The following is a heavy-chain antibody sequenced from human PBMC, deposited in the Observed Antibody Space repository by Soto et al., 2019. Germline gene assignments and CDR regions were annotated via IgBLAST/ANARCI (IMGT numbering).Heavy chain of an antibody. CDR2: IYYSGST. CDR1: GGSISSTRYY. J-gene: IGHJ5*02. Sequence: SETLSLTCSVSGGSISSTRYYWVWIRQPPGKGLEWIGNIYYSGSTYYNASLKSRVTISVDTSKNQFSLKLSSVTAADTAVYYCARSATPMRQRRGWFAPWGQGTLVTVSS. V-gene: IGHV4-39*07. D-gene: IGHD5-18*01. CDR3: ARSATPMRQRRGWFAP.